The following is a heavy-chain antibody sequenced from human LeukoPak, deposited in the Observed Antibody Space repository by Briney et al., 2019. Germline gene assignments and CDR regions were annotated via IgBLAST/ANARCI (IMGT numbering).Heavy chain of an antibody. J-gene: IGHJ3*02. CDR1: GFTFSSYS. Sequence: GGSLRLSCAASGFTFSSYSMNWVRQAPGKGLEWVSSISSSSSYIYYADSVKGRFTISRDNAKNSLYLQMNSLRAEDTAIYYCTREAYSSGAFDIWGQGTMVTVSS. V-gene: IGHV3-21*04. D-gene: IGHD6-19*01. CDR2: ISSSSSYI. CDR3: TREAYSSGAFDI.